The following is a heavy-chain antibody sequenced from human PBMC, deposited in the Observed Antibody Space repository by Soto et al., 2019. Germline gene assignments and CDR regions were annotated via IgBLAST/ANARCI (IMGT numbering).Heavy chain of an antibody. CDR2: IKQDGSEK. CDR1: GFTFSSYW. J-gene: IGHJ5*02. CDR3: ARDRIAARPGWFDP. Sequence: EVQLVESGGGLVQPGGSLRLSCAASGFTFSSYWMSWVRQAPGKGLEWVANIKQDGSEKYYVDSVKGRSTISRDNAKNSLYLQMNSLRAEDTAVYYCARDRIAARPGWFDPWGQGTLVTVSS. V-gene: IGHV3-7*01. D-gene: IGHD6-6*01.